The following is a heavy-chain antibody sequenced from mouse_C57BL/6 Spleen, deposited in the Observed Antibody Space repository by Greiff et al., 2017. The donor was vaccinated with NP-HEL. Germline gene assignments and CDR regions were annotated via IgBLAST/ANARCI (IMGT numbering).Heavy chain of an antibody. D-gene: IGHD2-4*01. CDR1: GYTFTSYG. CDR2: IYPRSGNT. CDR3: ARRPPHYEYGGFLYAMDS. V-gene: IGHV1-81*01. J-gene: IGHJ4*01. Sequence: VKLVESGAELARPGASVKLSCKASGYTFTSYGISWVKQRTGQGLEWIGEIYPRSGNTYYNEKFKGKATLTADKSSSTAYMELRSLTSEDSAVYFCARRPPHYEYGGFLYAMDSWGQGPSVTVSS.